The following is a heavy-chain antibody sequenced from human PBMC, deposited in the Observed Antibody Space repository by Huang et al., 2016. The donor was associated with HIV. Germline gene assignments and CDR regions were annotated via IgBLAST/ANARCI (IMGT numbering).Heavy chain of an antibody. V-gene: IGHV4-39*01. CDR3: ARNHDFWRGRMFAISYFDV. Sequence: QMRFQESGPGLVKPSGTLSLTCNVSGGSINTGRYYWGWVRQPPGKGLEWVGSLYYTGKRHYYPSLKRRLTMSADTSKNQFSLNLSSVTAADTAIYYCARNHDFWRGRMFAISYFDVWGRGTLVTVAS. J-gene: IGHJ2*01. CDR2: LYYTGKR. CDR1: GGSINTGRYY. D-gene: IGHD3-3*01.